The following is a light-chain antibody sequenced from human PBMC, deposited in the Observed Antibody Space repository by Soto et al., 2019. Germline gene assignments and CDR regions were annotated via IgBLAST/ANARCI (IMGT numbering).Light chain of an antibody. CDR1: QGISSW. CDR3: QQANSFPFT. Sequence: DIQMPQSPSSVSASVGDRVTITCRASQGISSWLGWYQQKPGKAPKLLIYAASSLQSGVPSRFSGSGSGTDFTLPISSLQPDDFATYDCQQANSFPFTFGGGTKWEIK. J-gene: IGKJ4*01. CDR2: AAS. V-gene: IGKV1D-12*01.